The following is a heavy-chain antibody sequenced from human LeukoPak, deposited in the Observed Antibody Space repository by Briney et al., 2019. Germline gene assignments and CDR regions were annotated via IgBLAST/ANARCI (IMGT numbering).Heavy chain of an antibody. CDR1: GYTFTNYG. V-gene: IGHV1-18*01. CDR3: ASALRTGDNYFDH. J-gene: IGHJ4*02. D-gene: IGHD1-1*01. Sequence: ASVTVSCKTSGYTFTNYGISWVRQAPGQGLEWMGWISGYNGNTNYAQKLQGRVTMTTDTSTSTAYMELRSLRSDDTAVYYCASALRTGDNYFDHWGQGTLVTVSS. CDR2: ISGYNGNT.